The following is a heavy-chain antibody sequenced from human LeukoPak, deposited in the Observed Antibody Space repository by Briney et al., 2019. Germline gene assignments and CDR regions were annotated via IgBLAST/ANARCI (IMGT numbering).Heavy chain of an antibody. CDR3: ARDNPTLRSFDY. V-gene: IGHV1-18*01. CDR1: GYTFTSYG. D-gene: IGHD3-3*01. Sequence: GSVKVSCKASGYTFTSYGISWVRQAPGQGLEWMGWISAYNGNTNYAQKLQGRVTMTTDTSTSTAYMELRSLRSDDTAVYYCARDNPTLRSFDYWGQGTLVTVSS. CDR2: ISAYNGNT. J-gene: IGHJ4*02.